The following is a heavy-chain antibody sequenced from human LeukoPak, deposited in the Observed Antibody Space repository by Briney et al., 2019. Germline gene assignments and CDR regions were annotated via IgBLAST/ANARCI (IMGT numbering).Heavy chain of an antibody. Sequence: GGSLRLSCAASGFTFSDHFMTWLRQAPGKGLEWISYISGSGATYYADSVKGRFTISRDNAQNSLWLQMNNLRAEDTAVYYCARDPMYNGGNSGAFDFWGQGTLVTVSS. CDR3: ARDPMYNGGNSGAFDF. J-gene: IGHJ3*01. V-gene: IGHV3-69-1*02. CDR2: ISGSGAT. CDR1: GFTFSDHF. D-gene: IGHD4-23*01.